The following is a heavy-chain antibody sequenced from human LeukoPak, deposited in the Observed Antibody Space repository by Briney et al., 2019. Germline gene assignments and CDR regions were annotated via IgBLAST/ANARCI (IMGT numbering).Heavy chain of an antibody. Sequence: WASVKVYCKASGYTFTSYAMNWVRQAPGQGLEWMGWINTNTGNPTYAQGFTGRFVFSLDTSVSTAYLQISSLKAEDTAVYYCTRDLTVTTDYYYYGMDVWGQGTTVTVSS. CDR3: TRDLTVTTDYYYYGMDV. CDR2: INTNTGNP. V-gene: IGHV7-4-1*02. CDR1: GYTFTSYA. D-gene: IGHD4-17*01. J-gene: IGHJ6*02.